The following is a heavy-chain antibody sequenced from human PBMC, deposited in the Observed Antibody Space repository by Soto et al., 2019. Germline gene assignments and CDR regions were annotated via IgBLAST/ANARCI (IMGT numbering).Heavy chain of an antibody. CDR2: INYSGST. CDR1: GGSISSYY. CDR3: ARGSGYYGSTVERWFDP. Sequence: QVQLQESGPGLVKPSETLSLTCTVSGGSISSYYWSWVRQPPGQGLEWIGYINYSGSTNYNPSLKSRVSISVDTPKHRFALKLSSVTAADTAVYYCARGSGYYGSTVERWFDPWGQGTLVTVSS. J-gene: IGHJ5*02. V-gene: IGHV4-59*01. D-gene: IGHD3-10*01.